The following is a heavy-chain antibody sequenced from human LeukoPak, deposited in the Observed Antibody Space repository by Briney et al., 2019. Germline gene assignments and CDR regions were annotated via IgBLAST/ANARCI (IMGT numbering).Heavy chain of an antibody. CDR3: AKPYMVRGVIQRFDP. J-gene: IGHJ5*02. CDR1: GFTFSSYA. D-gene: IGHD3-10*01. CDR2: ISGSGGST. V-gene: IGHV3-23*01. Sequence: GGSLRLSCAASGFTFSSYAMSWVRQAPGKGLEWVSAISGSGGSTYYADSVKGRFIISRDNSKNTLYLQMNSLRAEDTAVYYCAKPYMVRGVIQRFDPWGQGTLVTVSS.